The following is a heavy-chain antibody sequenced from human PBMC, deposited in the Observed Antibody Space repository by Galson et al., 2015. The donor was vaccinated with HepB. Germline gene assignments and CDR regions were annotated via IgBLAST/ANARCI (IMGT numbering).Heavy chain of an antibody. V-gene: IGHV3-21*01. Sequence: SLRLSCAASGFIFSSYGMNWVRQAPGKGLEWVSSIGRSSTYIFYADSVKGRFTISRDNAKNSLYLQMNSLRAEDTAVYYCARDWGIAVAGTWWFDPWGQGTLFTVSS. CDR1: GFIFSSYG. CDR3: ARDWGIAVAGTWWFDP. J-gene: IGHJ5*02. CDR2: IGRSSTYI. D-gene: IGHD6-19*01.